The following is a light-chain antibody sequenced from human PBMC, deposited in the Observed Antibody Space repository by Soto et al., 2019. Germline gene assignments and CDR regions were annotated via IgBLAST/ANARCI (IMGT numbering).Light chain of an antibody. CDR1: QSVSSN. CDR3: QQYHNSPIT. Sequence: EIVMTQSPATLSVSPGERATLSCRASQSVSSNLAWHQQKPGQAPRLLMYDASTRATGIQARFSGSGAGTEFTLTISSLQSEDFAVYYCQQYHNSPITFGQGTRLEIK. V-gene: IGKV3-15*01. J-gene: IGKJ5*01. CDR2: DAS.